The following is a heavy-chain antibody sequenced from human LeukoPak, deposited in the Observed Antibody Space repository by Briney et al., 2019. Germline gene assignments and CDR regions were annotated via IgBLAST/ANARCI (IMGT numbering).Heavy chain of an antibody. V-gene: IGHV1-69*06. CDR3: ARDAATPDGNYGMDV. D-gene: IGHD5-12*01. CDR2: IIPIFGTA. CDR1: GGTFSSYA. J-gene: IGHJ6*04. Sequence: SVKVSCKASGGTFSSYAISWVRQAPGQGLEWMGGIIPIFGTANYAQKFQGRVTITADKSTSTAYMELSSLRSEDTAVYYCARDAATPDGNYGMDVWGKGTTVTVSS.